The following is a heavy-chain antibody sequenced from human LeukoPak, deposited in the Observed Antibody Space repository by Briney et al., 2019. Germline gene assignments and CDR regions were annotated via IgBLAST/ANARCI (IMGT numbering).Heavy chain of an antibody. CDR2: ISGYNGDT. Sequence: ASVKVSCKASGYTFTNYGVSWVRLAPGQGLEWMGWISGYNGDTNYAQKLQGRVTMSTDTSTSVAYMELRSLRSDDTAVYYCARGATYISGHHDAWGQGTLVTVSS. CDR3: ARGATYISGHHDA. CDR1: GYTFTNYG. J-gene: IGHJ4*02. V-gene: IGHV1-18*01. D-gene: IGHD6-19*01.